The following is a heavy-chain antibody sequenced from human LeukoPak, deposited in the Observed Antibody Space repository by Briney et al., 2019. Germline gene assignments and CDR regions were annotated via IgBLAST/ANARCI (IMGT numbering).Heavy chain of an antibody. CDR3: AIPNPYSDLRALDY. CDR2: FDPEKGEI. J-gene: IGHJ4*02. D-gene: IGHD4-17*01. V-gene: IGHV1-24*01. CDR1: GNTVSEVS. Sequence: ASVKVSCKVSGNTVSEVSMHWVRQPAGKGPEWMGGFDPEKGEIIYAQKFQGRLTLTDDTSSDTAYMELSSLKSDDTAVYYCAIPNPYSDLRALDYWGQGTLVTVSS.